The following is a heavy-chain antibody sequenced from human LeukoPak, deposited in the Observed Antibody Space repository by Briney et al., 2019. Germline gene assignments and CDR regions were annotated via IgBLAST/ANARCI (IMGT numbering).Heavy chain of an antibody. CDR2: ISSSSSTI. J-gene: IGHJ4*02. D-gene: IGHD3-3*01. CDR3: ARVGDFWSGYYSPFDY. Sequence: GGSLRLSCAASGFTFSSYSMNWVRQAPGKGLEWVSYISSSSSTIYYADSVEGRFTISRDNAKNSLYLQMNSLRDEDTAVYYCARVGDFWSGYYSPFDYWGQGTLVTVSS. V-gene: IGHV3-48*02. CDR1: GFTFSSYS.